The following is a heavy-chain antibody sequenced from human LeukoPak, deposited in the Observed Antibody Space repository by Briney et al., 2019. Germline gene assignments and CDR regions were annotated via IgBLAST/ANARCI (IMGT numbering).Heavy chain of an antibody. Sequence: ASVKVSCKASGYTFTSYGISWVRQAPGQGLEWMGWISAYNGNTNYAQKLQGRVTMTTDTSTSTAYMELRSLRSDDTAVYYCARDSLDYDFWSGYSYWGQGTLVTVSS. CDR3: ARDSLDYDFWSGYSY. J-gene: IGHJ4*02. CDR1: GYTFTSYG. V-gene: IGHV1-18*01. D-gene: IGHD3-3*01. CDR2: ISAYNGNT.